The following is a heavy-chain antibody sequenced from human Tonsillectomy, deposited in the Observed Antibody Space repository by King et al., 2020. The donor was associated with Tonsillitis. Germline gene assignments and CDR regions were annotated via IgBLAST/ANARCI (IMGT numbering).Heavy chain of an antibody. CDR3: ARSPGVTFGGVIVIAVFDY. D-gene: IGHD3-16*02. CDR2: INPNSGGT. V-gene: IGHV1-2*02. CDR1: GYSFTNYY. Sequence: VQLVESGAEVKKPGASVKVSCKASGYSFTNYYMHWVRQAPGQGLEWMGWINPNSGGTNCAQRFQGRVTMTRDTSISTAYMELSRLRSDDTAVYYCARSPGVTFGGVIVIAVFDYWGQGTLVTVSS. J-gene: IGHJ4*02.